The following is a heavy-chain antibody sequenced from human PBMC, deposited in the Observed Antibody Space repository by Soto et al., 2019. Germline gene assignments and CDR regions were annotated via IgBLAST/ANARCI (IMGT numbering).Heavy chain of an antibody. J-gene: IGHJ6*02. CDR3: ARDYWSGDRYYYGMDV. V-gene: IGHV1-2*02. Sequence: ASVKVSCKASGYTFTGYYIHWVRQAPGQRVEWMGYINPNSGGPNYAQKFQGRVTMTRDTSISTAYMELSRLRSDDTAVYFCARDYWSGDRYYYGMDVWGQGTTVTVSS. CDR2: INPNSGGP. D-gene: IGHD3-3*01. CDR1: GYTFTGYY.